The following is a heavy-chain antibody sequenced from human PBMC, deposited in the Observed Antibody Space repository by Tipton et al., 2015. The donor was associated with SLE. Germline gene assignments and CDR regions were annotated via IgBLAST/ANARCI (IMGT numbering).Heavy chain of an antibody. CDR3: ARGDYGDDFDY. V-gene: IGHV4-59*11. J-gene: IGHJ4*02. Sequence: TLSLTCTVSGGSISSQYWSWIRQTPGKGLEWIGYIYYSGSTNYNPSLQSRVTISVDTSKNQFSLKLSSVTAADTAVYYCARGDYGDDFDYWGQGTLVTVSS. CDR2: IYYSGST. CDR1: GGSISSQY. D-gene: IGHD4-17*01.